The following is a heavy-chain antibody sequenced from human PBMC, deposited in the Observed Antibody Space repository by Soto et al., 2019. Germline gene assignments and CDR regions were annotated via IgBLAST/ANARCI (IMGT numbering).Heavy chain of an antibody. CDR2: ISAYNGNT. CDR3: ARAPDSSSWYESLYYYYGMDV. CDR1: GYTFTSYG. D-gene: IGHD6-13*01. Sequence: VQLVQSGAEVKKPGASVKVSCKASGYTFTSYGISWVRQAPGQGLEWMGWISAYNGNTNYAQKLQGRVTMTTDTSTSTAYMELRSLRSDDTAVYYCARAPDSSSWYESLYYYYGMDVWGQGTTVTVSS. J-gene: IGHJ6*02. V-gene: IGHV1-18*01.